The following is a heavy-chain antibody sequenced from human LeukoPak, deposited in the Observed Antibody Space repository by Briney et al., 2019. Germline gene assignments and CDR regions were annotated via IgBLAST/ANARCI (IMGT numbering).Heavy chain of an antibody. J-gene: IGHJ4*02. D-gene: IGHD2-2*01. Sequence: GGSLRLSCADSGFTVSSNYMSWVRQAPGKGLEWVSVLYSGGSTYYADSVKGRFTISRDNSKNTLYLQMNSLRAEDTAVYYCARGGLVFGYWGQGTLVTVSS. CDR3: ARGGLVFGY. V-gene: IGHV3-53*01. CDR2: LYSGGST. CDR1: GFTVSSNY.